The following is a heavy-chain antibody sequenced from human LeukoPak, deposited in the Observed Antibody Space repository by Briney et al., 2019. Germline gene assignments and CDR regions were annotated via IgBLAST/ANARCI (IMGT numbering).Heavy chain of an antibody. CDR2: IFPGDSDT. CDR1: GYSFTSYW. V-gene: IGHV5-51*01. Sequence: GESLRISCKGSGYSFTSYWISWVRQMPGKGLEWMGIIFPGDSDTRYSPSFQGQVTISVDKSISTAYLQWSSLKASDTAIYYCARHHCTSTSCYPYYYYAMEVWGPGTKVTVSS. CDR3: ARHHCTSTSCYPYYYYAMEV. D-gene: IGHD2-2*01. J-gene: IGHJ6*02.